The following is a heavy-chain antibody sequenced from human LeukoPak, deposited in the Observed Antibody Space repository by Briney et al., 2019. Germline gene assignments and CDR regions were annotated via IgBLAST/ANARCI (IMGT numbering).Heavy chain of an antibody. Sequence: PGRSLRLSCAASGFTFSSYGMHWVRQAPGKGLEWVAVIWYDGSNKYYADSVKGQFTISRDNSKNTLYLQMNSLRAEDTAVYYCAREDFDWLHYYYYYYMDVWGKGTTVTVSS. D-gene: IGHD3-9*01. V-gene: IGHV3-33*01. J-gene: IGHJ6*03. CDR1: GFTFSSYG. CDR3: AREDFDWLHYYYYYYMDV. CDR2: IWYDGSNK.